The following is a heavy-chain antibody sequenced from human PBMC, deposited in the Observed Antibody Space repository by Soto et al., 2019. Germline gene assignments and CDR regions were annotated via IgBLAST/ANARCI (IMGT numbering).Heavy chain of an antibody. Sequence: QVQLQQWGAGLLKPSETLSLTCAVYGGSFSGYDWTWIRQPPGTGLEWIGEINHSGSSNYNPSLKRRVTISVDRSKNQFSLKLTSVTAADTAVYYCARDKITGLFDYWGQGTLVTVSS. CDR3: ARDKITGLFDY. CDR1: GGSFSGYD. J-gene: IGHJ4*02. V-gene: IGHV4-34*01. D-gene: IGHD2-8*02. CDR2: INHSGSS.